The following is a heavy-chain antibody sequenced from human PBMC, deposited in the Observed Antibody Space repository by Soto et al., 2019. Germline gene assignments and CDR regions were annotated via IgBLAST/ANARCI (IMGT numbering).Heavy chain of an antibody. CDR1: GYTFTSYG. Sequence: QVQLVQSGAEVKKPGASVKVSCKASGYTFTSYGISWVRQAHGQGLEWMGWISAYNGNTNYAQKLQGRVTMTTDTSTSTAYMELRSLRSDDTAVYYCARVLETIFGVVITEIDYWGQGTLVTVSS. CDR3: ARVLETIFGVVITEIDY. D-gene: IGHD3-3*01. J-gene: IGHJ4*02. V-gene: IGHV1-18*01. CDR2: ISAYNGNT.